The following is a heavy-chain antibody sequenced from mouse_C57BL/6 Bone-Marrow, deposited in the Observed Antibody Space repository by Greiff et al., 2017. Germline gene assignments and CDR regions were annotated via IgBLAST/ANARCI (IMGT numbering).Heavy chain of an antibody. Sequence: QVQLQQSGPELVKPGASVKISCKASGYAFSSSWMNWVKQRPGKGLEWIGRIYPGDGDTNYNGKFKGKATLTADKSSSTAYMQLSSLTSEYSAVYFCARSRALIPFAYWGQGTLVTVSA. D-gene: IGHD3-1*01. CDR3: ARSRALIPFAY. J-gene: IGHJ3*01. CDR1: GYAFSSSW. CDR2: IYPGDGDT. V-gene: IGHV1-82*01.